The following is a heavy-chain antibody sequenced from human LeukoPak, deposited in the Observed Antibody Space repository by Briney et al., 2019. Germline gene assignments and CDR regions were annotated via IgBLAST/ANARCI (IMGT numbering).Heavy chain of an antibody. D-gene: IGHD6-13*01. CDR3: ARLFPATGTPYYYIMDV. CDR2: FYSSGSY. Sequence: PSETRSLTCTVSGGSISNYYWSWIRQPAGKGLEWIGRFYSSGSYNYNPSLKSRVTMSVDTSKNQFPLRLSSVTAADTAVYYCARLFPATGTPYYYIMDVWGQGTTVTVSS. CDR1: GGSISNYY. V-gene: IGHV4-4*07. J-gene: IGHJ6*02.